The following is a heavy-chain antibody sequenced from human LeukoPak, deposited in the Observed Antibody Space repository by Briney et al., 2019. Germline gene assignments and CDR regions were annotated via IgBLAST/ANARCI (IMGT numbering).Heavy chain of an antibody. J-gene: IGHJ4*02. CDR2: ISSSSSTI. CDR1: GFTFSGYS. D-gene: IGHD6-13*01. CDR3: ASLAAAAGTGN. V-gene: IGHV3-48*01. Sequence: SGGSLRLSCAASGFTFSGYSMNWVRQAPGKGLEWVSYISSSSSTIYYADSVKGRFTISRDNSKNTLYLQMNSLRAEDTAVYFCASLAAAAGTGNWGQGILVTVSS.